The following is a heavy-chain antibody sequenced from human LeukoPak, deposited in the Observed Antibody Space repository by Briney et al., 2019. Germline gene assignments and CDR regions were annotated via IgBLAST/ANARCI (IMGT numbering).Heavy chain of an antibody. CDR2: ISAYNGNT. Sequence: ASVKVSCKASGYTFTSYGISWVRQAPGQGLEWMGWISAYNGNTNYAQKLQGRVTMTTDTSTSTPYMELRSLRSDDTAVYYCARSSIAVAEDTFDYWGQGTLVTVSS. D-gene: IGHD6-19*01. V-gene: IGHV1-18*01. J-gene: IGHJ4*02. CDR1: GYTFTSYG. CDR3: ARSSIAVAEDTFDY.